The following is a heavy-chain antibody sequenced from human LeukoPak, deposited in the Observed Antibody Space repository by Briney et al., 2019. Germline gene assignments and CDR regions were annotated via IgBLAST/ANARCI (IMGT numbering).Heavy chain of an antibody. V-gene: IGHV3-7*01. Sequence: PGGSLTLSCAASGFTFTTSWMSWVRQAPGKGLEWVANIKEDGSENYYVGSVKGRFTISRDNAKNSLYLQMNRLRVEETAMYDCAQAGWWGQGTLVTVSS. CDR1: GFTFTTSW. D-gene: IGHD2-15*01. J-gene: IGHJ4*02. CDR3: AQAGW. CDR2: IKEDGSEN.